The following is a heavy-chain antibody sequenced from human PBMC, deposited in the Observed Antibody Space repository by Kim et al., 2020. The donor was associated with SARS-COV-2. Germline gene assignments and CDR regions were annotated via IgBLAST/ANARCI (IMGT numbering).Heavy chain of an antibody. CDR3: ARDRGIVAPPFDY. J-gene: IGHJ4*02. V-gene: IGHV1-3*01. D-gene: IGHD1-26*01. CDR2: INAGNGNT. Sequence: ASVKVSCKASGYTFTSYAMHWVRQAPGQRLEWMGWINAGNGNTKYSQKFQGRVTITRDTSASTAYMELSSLRSEDTAVYYCARDRGIVAPPFDYWGQGTLVTVSS. CDR1: GYTFTSYA.